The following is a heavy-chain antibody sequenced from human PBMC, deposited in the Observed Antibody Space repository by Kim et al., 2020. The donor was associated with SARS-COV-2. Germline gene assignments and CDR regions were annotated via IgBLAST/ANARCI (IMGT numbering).Heavy chain of an antibody. CDR3: ARAGYSSGCYYFDY. Sequence: SETLSLTCTVSGGSISSYDWSWIRKPPGKGLEWIGYIYNSGSTNDNPSLNSRVTISVATSKNQFPLKLSPATAADTAVYYCARAGYSSGCYYFDYWGQGTLVGVRS. V-gene: IGHV4-59*01. CDR2: IYNSGST. D-gene: IGHD6-19*01. J-gene: IGHJ4*02. CDR1: GGSISSYD.